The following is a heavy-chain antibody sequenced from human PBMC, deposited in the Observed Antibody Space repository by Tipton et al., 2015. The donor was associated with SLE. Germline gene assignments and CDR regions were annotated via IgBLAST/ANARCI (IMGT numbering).Heavy chain of an antibody. CDR2: IYYSGST. CDR3: AREGADDCLDY. Sequence: TLSLTCTVSGGSISSYYWSWIRQPPGKGLEWIGYIYYSGSTNYNPSLKSRVTISVDRSKNQFSLKLSSVTAADTAVYYCAREGADDCLDYWGQGTLVTVSS. J-gene: IGHJ4*02. CDR1: GGSISSYY. V-gene: IGHV4-59*01. D-gene: IGHD2-21*02.